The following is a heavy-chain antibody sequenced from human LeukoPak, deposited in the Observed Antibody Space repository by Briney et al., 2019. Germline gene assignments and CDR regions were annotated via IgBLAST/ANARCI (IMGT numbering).Heavy chain of an antibody. Sequence: GRSLRLSCAASGFTFDDYAMHWVRQAPGKGLEWVSGISWNSGSIGYADSVKGRFTISRDNARNSLYLLMNSLRAEDTAIYYCARDRGSDTSGYEDFDYWGQGTLVTVSS. D-gene: IGHD3-22*01. CDR2: ISWNSGSI. V-gene: IGHV3-9*01. J-gene: IGHJ4*02. CDR3: ARDRGSDTSGYEDFDY. CDR1: GFTFDDYA.